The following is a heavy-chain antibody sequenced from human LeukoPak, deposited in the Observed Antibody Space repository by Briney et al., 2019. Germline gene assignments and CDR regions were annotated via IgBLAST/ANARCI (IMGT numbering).Heavy chain of an antibody. CDR3: ARCITMVRGVIRPPDY. J-gene: IGHJ4*02. CDR2: IYFSGSP. CDR1: GGSISSNSYY. D-gene: IGHD3-10*01. Sequence: SETLSLTCTVSGGSISSNSYYWGWIRQPPGKGLEWIGSIYFSGSPYYNPSLKSRLTISVDTSTNQFSLKLSSVTAADTAVYYCARCITMVRGVIRPPDYWGQGTLVTVSS. V-gene: IGHV4-39*01.